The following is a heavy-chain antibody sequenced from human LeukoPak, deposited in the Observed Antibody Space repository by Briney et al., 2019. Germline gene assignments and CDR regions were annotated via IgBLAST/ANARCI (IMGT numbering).Heavy chain of an antibody. J-gene: IGHJ4*02. CDR1: GGSISSYY. Sequence: KTSETLSLTCTVSGGSISSYYWSGIRQPPGKGLEWIGYIYYSGSTNYNPSLKSRVTISVDTSKNQFSLKLSSVTAADTAVYYCASLAVAGIWGFDYWGQGTLVTVSS. CDR3: ASLAVAGIWGFDY. CDR2: IYYSGST. V-gene: IGHV4-59*01. D-gene: IGHD6-19*01.